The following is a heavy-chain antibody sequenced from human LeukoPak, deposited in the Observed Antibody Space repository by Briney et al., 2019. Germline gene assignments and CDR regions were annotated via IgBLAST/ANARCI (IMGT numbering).Heavy chain of an antibody. CDR2: LNPSGGST. CDR1: GYTFTSYY. CDR3: AKDGSPYASRYFDY. D-gene: IGHD2-2*01. J-gene: IGHJ4*02. Sequence: ASVKVSCKASGYTFTSYYMHWVRQAPGQGLEWMGILNPSGGSTNYVQKFQGRVTMTRDTSTSTVYMELSSLRSEDTAVYYCAKDGSPYASRYFDYWGQGTLVTVSS. V-gene: IGHV1-46*01.